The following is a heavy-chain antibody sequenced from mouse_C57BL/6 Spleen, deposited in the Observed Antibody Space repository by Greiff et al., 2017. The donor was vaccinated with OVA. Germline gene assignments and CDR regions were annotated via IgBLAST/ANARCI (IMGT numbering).Heavy chain of an antibody. V-gene: IGHV8-12*01. D-gene: IGHD1-1*01. J-gene: IGHJ1*03. CDR1: GFSLSTSGMG. Sequence: QVTLKESGPGILQSSQTLSLTCSFSGFSLSTSGMGVSWIRQPSGKGLEWLAHIYWDDDKRYNPSLKSRLTISKDTSRNQVFLKITSVDTADTATYYCARSPFYYGSSAGYFDVWGTGTTVTVSS. CDR2: IYWDDDK. CDR3: ARSPFYYGSSAGYFDV.